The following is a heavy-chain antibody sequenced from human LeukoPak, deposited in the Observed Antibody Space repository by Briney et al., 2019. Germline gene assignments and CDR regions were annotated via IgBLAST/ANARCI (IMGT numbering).Heavy chain of an antibody. Sequence: GASVKVSCKASGYTFTSYGISWVRQAPGQGLEWMGWINPYSGDTNYAQKFQGRVTMTRDTSISTAYMELSRLTSDDTAVYYCARGNFYDNKGYSPELRYWGQGTLVTVSS. CDR3: ARGNFYDNKGYSPELRY. V-gene: IGHV1-2*02. CDR1: GYTFTSYG. J-gene: IGHJ4*02. CDR2: INPYSGDT. D-gene: IGHD3-10*01.